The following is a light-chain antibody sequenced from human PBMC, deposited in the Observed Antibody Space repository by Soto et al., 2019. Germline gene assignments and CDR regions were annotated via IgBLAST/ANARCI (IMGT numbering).Light chain of an antibody. CDR2: GIS. J-gene: IGKJ2*01. CDR1: QSVDNRY. Sequence: ESVLTQSPGTLSLSPGERATLSCRASQSVDNRYFAWYQQKPGQAPRLLIYGISSRATGIRDRFSGSGSGTDFTLTISRLEPEDFVVYYCQQYSSLPRASGQGTKLEVK. CDR3: QQYSSLPRA. V-gene: IGKV3-20*01.